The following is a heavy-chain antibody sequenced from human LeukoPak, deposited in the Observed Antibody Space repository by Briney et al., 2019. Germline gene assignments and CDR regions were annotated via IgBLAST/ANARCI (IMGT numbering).Heavy chain of an antibody. D-gene: IGHD3-22*01. CDR1: GFTVSSNY. CDR3: ARDYNYYHSSGYWYYFDY. V-gene: IGHV3-66*01. Sequence: GWSLRLSCAASGFTVSSNYMSWVRQAPGKGLEWVSVIYSDGSTYYADSVKGRFTISRDNSKNTLYLQINSLRAEDTAVYYCARDYNYYHSSGYWYYFDYWGQGTLVTVSS. J-gene: IGHJ4*02. CDR2: IYSDGST.